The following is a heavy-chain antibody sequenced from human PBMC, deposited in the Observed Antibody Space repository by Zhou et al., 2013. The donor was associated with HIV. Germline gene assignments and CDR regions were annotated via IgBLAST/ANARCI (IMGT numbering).Heavy chain of an antibody. D-gene: IGHD1-1*01. Sequence: QVQLVQSGAEVKKPGASVKVSCKASEYTFTAYYLHWVRQAPGQGLEWMGWINPSTSHTTYAQNFQGRVTMTRNISINTAYMELNSLRSEDTAVYYCARRGTWGDRFNVIRGGLDVWGQGTTVTVSS. CDR1: EYTFTAYY. CDR3: ARRGTWGDRFNVIRGGLDV. J-gene: IGHJ6*02. CDR2: INPSTSHT. V-gene: IGHV1-8*02.